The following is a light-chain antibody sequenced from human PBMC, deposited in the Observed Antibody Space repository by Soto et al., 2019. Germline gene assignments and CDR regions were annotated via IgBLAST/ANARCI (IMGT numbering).Light chain of an antibody. CDR1: SSYVGGYNY. J-gene: IGLJ1*01. CDR3: SSYVGTNSYV. V-gene: IGLV2-8*01. CDR2: EVS. Sequence: QSALTQPPSASGSPGQSVTISCTGTSSYVGGYNYVSWYQQHPGKAPKLMIYEVSKRPSGVPDRFSGSKSGNTAALTVSGLQAEDEADYYCSSYVGTNSYVFGTGTKVTVL.